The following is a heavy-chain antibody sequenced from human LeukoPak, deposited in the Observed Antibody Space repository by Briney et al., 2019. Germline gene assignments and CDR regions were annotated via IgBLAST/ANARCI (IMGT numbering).Heavy chain of an antibody. V-gene: IGHV3-48*03. CDR3: ARDFEGLAGTACFDS. J-gene: IGHJ5*01. CDR2: ISSSGSTI. Sequence: PGGSLRLSCAASGFTFSSYEMNWVRQAPGKGLEWVSYISSSGSTIYYADSVKGRFTISRDNARNSLYLQMNSLRAEDTAFYYCARDFEGLAGTACFDSWGQGTLVTVSS. D-gene: IGHD1-1*01. CDR1: GFTFSSYE.